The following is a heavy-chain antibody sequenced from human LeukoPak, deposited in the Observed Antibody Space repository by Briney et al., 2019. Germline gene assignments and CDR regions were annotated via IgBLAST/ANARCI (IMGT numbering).Heavy chain of an antibody. CDR3: AREISSSGCLDY. V-gene: IGHV3-21*01. J-gene: IGHJ4*02. Sequence: GGSLRLSCAASGFTFSSYSMNWVRQAPGKGLEWVSSITSSSGYIYYADSVKGRFTISRDNAKKSLYLQMNSLGAEDTAVYYCAREISSSGCLDYWGQGTLATVSS. CDR1: GFTFSSYS. D-gene: IGHD6-25*01. CDR2: ITSSSGYI.